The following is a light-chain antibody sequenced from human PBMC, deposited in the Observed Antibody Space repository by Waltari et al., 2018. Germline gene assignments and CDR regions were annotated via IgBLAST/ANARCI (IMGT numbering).Light chain of an antibody. CDR1: QSVGNN. Sequence: EILMTQSPAPLSVSPGERATVTYRASQSVGNNLAWYQQKPGQSPRLLIYPASTTAAGIPARFSGSGSGTEFTLTISSLQSEDFAIYYCQQYNNWPGTFGQGTRVEIK. CDR2: PAS. CDR3: QQYNNWPGT. V-gene: IGKV3-15*01. J-gene: IGKJ1*01.